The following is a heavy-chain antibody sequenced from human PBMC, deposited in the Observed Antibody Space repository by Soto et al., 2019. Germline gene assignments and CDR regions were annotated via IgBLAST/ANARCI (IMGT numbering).Heavy chain of an antibody. CDR2: LVPQFGTP. D-gene: IGHD5-18*01. J-gene: IGHJ4*02. CDR3: ARQNRDTPMVPFDV. CDR1: RGTFNRYA. Sequence: QVQLVQSGAEVKKPGSSVKVSCLASRGTFNRYAINWVRPAPGHGLEWLGALVPQFGTPNYAQKFQDRVTIVADESTNTTSMELRGLTSDDTAVYYCARQNRDTPMVPFDVWGQGTLVTVSS. V-gene: IGHV1-69*01.